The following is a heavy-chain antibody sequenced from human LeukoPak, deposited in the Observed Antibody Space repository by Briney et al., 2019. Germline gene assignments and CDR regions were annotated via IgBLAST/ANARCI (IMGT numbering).Heavy chain of an antibody. J-gene: IGHJ4*02. CDR1: GFTFSSYA. D-gene: IGHD6-25*01. V-gene: IGHV3-23*01. Sequence: AGSLRLSCAASGFTFSSYAMTWVRQAPGKGLEWVSAISDSGGSTYYADSVKGRFTISRDNSKNTLYLQMNSLRAEDTAVYYCAKSINSDYSPLDYWGQGTRVTVSS. CDR3: AKSINSDYSPLDY. CDR2: ISDSGGST.